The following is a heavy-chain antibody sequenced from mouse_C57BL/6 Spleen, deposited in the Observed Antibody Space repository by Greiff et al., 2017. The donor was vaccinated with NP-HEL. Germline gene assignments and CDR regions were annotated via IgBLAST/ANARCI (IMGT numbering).Heavy chain of an antibody. V-gene: IGHV7-3*01. J-gene: IGHJ1*03. CDR1: GFTFTDYY. CDR3: ARYKGYFDV. Sequence: EVKLVESGGGLVQPGGSLSLSCAASGFTFTDYYMSWVRQPPGKALEWLGFIRNKANGYTTEYSASVKGRFTISRDNSQSILYIQMNALRAEDSATYYCARYKGYFDVWGTGTTVTVSS. CDR2: IRNKANGYTT.